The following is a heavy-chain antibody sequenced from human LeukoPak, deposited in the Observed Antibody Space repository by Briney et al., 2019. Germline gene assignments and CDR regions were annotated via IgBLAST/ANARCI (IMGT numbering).Heavy chain of an antibody. J-gene: IGHJ4*02. CDR2: ISAYNGNT. D-gene: IGHD6-19*01. CDR1: GYTFTSYG. CDR3: AREANREWLETQDY. V-gene: IGHV1-18*01. Sequence: ASLKVSCTASGYTFTSYGISWVRHAPGQGLEWMGWISAYNGNTNYAQKLQGRVTMTTDTSTSTAYMELRSLRSDDTAVYYCAREANREWLETQDYWGQGTLVTVSS.